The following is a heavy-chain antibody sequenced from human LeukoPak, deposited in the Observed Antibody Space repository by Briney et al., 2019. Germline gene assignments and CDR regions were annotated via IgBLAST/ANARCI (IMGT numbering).Heavy chain of an antibody. D-gene: IGHD6-19*01. CDR3: ARAGRWWQWLAVAFDY. V-gene: IGHV3-11*04. CDR2: ISSSGSTI. J-gene: IGHJ4*02. Sequence: PGGSLRLSCAASGFTFSNYYMSWIRQAPGKGLEWVSYISSSGSTIDYADSVKGRFTISRDNAKNSLYLQMNSLRAEDTAVYYCARAGRWWQWLAVAFDYWGQGTPVTVSS. CDR1: GFTFSNYY.